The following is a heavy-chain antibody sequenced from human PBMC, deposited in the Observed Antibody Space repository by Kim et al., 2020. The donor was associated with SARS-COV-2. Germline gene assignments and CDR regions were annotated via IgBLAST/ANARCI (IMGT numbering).Heavy chain of an antibody. V-gene: IGHV4-39*01. D-gene: IGHD6-13*01. CDR2: IYYSGST. Sequence: SETLSLTCTVSVGSISSSSYYWGWIRQPPGKGLEWIGSIYYSGSTYYNPSLKSRVTISVDTSKNQFSLKLSSVTAADTAVYYCARQELARYSSSWYYFDYWGQGTLVTVSS. J-gene: IGHJ4*02. CDR3: ARQELARYSSSWYYFDY. CDR1: VGSISSSSYY.